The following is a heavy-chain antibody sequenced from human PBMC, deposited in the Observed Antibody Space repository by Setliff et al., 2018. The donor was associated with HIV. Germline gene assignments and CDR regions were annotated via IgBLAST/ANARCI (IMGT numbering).Heavy chain of an antibody. V-gene: IGHV3-15*01. CDR3: TSRPPNSSSRRFDP. Sequence: PGGSLRLSCAASGLTLSNTWMSWVRQAPGKGLGWVGRLKSKTDGGTTDYAAPVKGRFTISRDDSRNILFLQMNSLRTEDTAFYHCTSRPPNSSSRRFDPWGQGTLVTVSS. CDR1: GLTLSNTW. J-gene: IGHJ5*02. D-gene: IGHD6-13*01. CDR2: LKSKTDGGTT.